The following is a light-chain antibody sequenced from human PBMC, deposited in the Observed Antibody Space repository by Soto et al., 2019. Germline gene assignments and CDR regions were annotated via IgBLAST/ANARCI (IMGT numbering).Light chain of an antibody. CDR1: SSDVGNYNL. V-gene: IGLV2-23*02. CDR2: EVS. CDR3: CSYAGSTTFV. Sequence: QSVLSQPASESGSPGQSITISCTGTSSDVGNYNLVSWYQQHPGKAPKLMICEVSKRPSGVSNRFSGSKSGNTASLTISGLQAEDEADYYCCSYAGSTTFVFVPGTMETVL. J-gene: IGLJ1*01.